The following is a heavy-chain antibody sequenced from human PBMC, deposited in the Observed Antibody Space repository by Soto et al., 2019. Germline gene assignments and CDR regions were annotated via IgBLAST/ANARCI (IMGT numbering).Heavy chain of an antibody. V-gene: IGHV3-33*01. CDR1: GFTFSSYG. CDR3: ARDYLDGGGAHAFDY. D-gene: IGHD3-16*01. Sequence: GGSLRLSCAASGFTFSSYGMHWVRQAPGKGLEWVAVIWYDGSNKYYADSVKGRFTISRDNSKNTLYLQMNSLRAEDTAVYYCARDYLDGGGAHAFDYWGQGTLVTVSS. CDR2: IWYDGSNK. J-gene: IGHJ4*02.